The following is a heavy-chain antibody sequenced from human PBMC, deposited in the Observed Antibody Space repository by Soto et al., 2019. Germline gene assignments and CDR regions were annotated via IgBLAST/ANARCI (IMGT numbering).Heavy chain of an antibody. CDR1: GFAFSSYG. CDR3: LSDRGYGHASVPYS. D-gene: IGHD5-18*01. Sequence: QAQLVESGGGVVQPGRSLRLSCAASGFAFSSYGMHWVRQAPGTGLEWVAVISYDGSLQHYADSVKGRFTISRDNSKNMVLLQMSSLRAGDTAVYYWLSDRGYGHASVPYSWGQGTLVRVSS. CDR2: ISYDGSLQ. V-gene: IGHV3-30*03. J-gene: IGHJ4*02.